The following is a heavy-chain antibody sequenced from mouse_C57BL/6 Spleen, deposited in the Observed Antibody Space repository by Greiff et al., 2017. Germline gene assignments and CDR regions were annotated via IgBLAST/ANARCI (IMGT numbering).Heavy chain of an antibody. CDR2: IDPEDGET. V-gene: IGHV14-2*01. J-gene: IGHJ1*03. D-gene: IGHD2-5*01. Sequence: EVQLQQSGAELVKPGASVKLSCTASGFNIKDYYMHWVKQRTEQGLEWIGRIDPEDGETKYAPKFQGKATLTADTSSNTAYLQLSSLTSEDTAVYYGARRSNYEGVGKDVWGTGTTVTVSS. CDR1: GFNIKDYY. CDR3: ARRSNYEGVGKDV.